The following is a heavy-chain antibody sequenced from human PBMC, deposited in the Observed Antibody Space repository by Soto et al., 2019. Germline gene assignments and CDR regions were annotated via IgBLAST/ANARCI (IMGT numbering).Heavy chain of an antibody. Sequence: QVQLQQWGAGLLKPSETLSLTCAVYGGSFSGYYWSWIRQPPGKGLEWIGEINHSGSTNYNPSLKRRVTISVDTSKNQFSLKLSSVTAADTAVYYCARGRRGSMVRGVIIYFDPRGQGTLVTVSS. CDR2: INHSGST. CDR1: GGSFSGYY. J-gene: IGHJ5*02. V-gene: IGHV4-34*01. CDR3: ARGRRGSMVRGVIIYFDP. D-gene: IGHD3-10*01.